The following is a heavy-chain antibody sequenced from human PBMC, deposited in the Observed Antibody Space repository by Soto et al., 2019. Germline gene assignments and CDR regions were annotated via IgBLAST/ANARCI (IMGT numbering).Heavy chain of an antibody. Sequence: ASVKVSCKASGGTFSSYAISWVRQAPGQGLEWMGGIIPIFGTANYAQKFQGRVTITADESTSTAYMELSSLRSEDTAVYYCARGVVTFNWFDPWGQGTLVTVSS. J-gene: IGHJ5*02. V-gene: IGHV1-69*13. CDR2: IIPIFGTA. CDR1: GGTFSSYA. CDR3: ARGVVTFNWFDP. D-gene: IGHD3-22*01.